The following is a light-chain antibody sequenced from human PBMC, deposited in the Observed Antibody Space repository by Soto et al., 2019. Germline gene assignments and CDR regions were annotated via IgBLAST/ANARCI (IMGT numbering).Light chain of an antibody. CDR3: SSYTSTNTPYV. V-gene: IGLV2-14*01. J-gene: IGLJ1*01. Sequence: QSALTQPVSVSWSPGQSITISGTGSSSDVGAYYFVSLYQHRPGKAPKLILYEVTTRPSGISSRFSGSKSGNTASLTISGLQADDEAYYYCSSYTSTNTPYVFGTGTKVTVL. CDR1: SSDVGAYYF. CDR2: EVT.